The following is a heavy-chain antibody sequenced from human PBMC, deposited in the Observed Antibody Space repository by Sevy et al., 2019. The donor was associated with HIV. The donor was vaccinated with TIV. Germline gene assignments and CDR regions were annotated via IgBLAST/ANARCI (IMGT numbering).Heavy chain of an antibody. V-gene: IGHV3-23*01. J-gene: IGHJ6*03. Sequence: GGSLRLSCAASGFTFSSYAMSWVRQAPGKGLEWVSAISGSGGSTYYADSVKGRFTISRDNSKNTLYLQMNSLRAEDTAVYYCAKGGLASGDYGDRRYYYYYYMDVWGKGTTVTVSS. D-gene: IGHD4-17*01. CDR1: GFTFSSYA. CDR3: AKGGLASGDYGDRRYYYYYYMDV. CDR2: ISGSGGST.